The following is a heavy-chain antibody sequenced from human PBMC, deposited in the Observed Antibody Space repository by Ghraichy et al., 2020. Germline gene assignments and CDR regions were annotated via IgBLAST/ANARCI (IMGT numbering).Heavy chain of an antibody. CDR3: ARYSGSYYCPSFDY. V-gene: IGHV3-21*01. J-gene: IGHJ4*02. D-gene: IGHD1-26*01. CDR1: GFTFSSYS. Sequence: GGSLRLSCAASGFTFSSYSMNWVRQAPGKGLEWVSSISSSSSYIYYADSVKGRFTISRDNAKNSLYLQMNSLRAEDTAVYYCARYSGSYYCPSFDYWGQGTLVTVSS. CDR2: ISSSSSYI.